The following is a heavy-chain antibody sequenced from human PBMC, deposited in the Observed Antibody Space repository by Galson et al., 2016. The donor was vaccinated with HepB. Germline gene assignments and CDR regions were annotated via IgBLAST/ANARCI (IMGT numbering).Heavy chain of an antibody. CDR1: GGSISSYY. D-gene: IGHD3-3*02. J-gene: IGHJ4*02. CDR2: RDFSGST. CDR3: ARGMRESAGIFYIDS. V-gene: IGHV4-59*01. Sequence: SETLSLTCTVTGGSISSYYWNWIRQPPGKGLEWIGFRDFSGSTNYNPSLKSRVTISIDTSMNQVSLRVSSVTAADTAVYYCARGMRESAGIFYIDSWGQGTLVTVSS.